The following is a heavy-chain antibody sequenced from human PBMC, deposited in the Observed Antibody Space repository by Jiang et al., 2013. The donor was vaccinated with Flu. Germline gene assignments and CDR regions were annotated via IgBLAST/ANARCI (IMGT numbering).Heavy chain of an antibody. CDR1: GGSISSYY. Sequence: GPGLVKPSETLSLTCTVSGGSISSYYWSWIRQPPGKGLEWIGYIYYSGSTNYNPSLKSRVTISVDTSKNQFSLKLSSVTAADTAVYYCARGTEYSNRGWFDPGAREPWSPSPQ. V-gene: IGHV4-59*01. CDR3: ARGTEYSNRGWFDP. D-gene: IGHD6-6*01. CDR2: IYYSGST. J-gene: IGHJ5*02.